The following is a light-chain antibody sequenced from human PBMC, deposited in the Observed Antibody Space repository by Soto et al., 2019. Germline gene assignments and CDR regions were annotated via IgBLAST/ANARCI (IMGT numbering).Light chain of an antibody. V-gene: IGLV2-14*01. Sequence: QSALTQLASLSGAPGQSRTICCTGTSSDIGADDYVSLFQQHPGKAPKLMICEVNTRPSRLSNRFSGSKSGNTAYLPISGLQVEDEAEYFCFSSTTTSTHGFRTGTTATVL. CDR2: EVN. CDR3: FSSTTTSTHG. J-gene: IGLJ1*01. CDR1: SSDIGADDY.